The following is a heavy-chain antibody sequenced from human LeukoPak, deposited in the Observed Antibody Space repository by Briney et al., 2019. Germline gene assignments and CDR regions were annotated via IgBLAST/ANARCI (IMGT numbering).Heavy chain of an antibody. J-gene: IGHJ4*02. CDR2: ISETGTTI. V-gene: IGHV3-11*04. CDR1: GFTFSNYW. Sequence: GGSLRLSCEGSGFTFSNYWMGWLRQAPGKGLEWISYISETGTTIHYADSVKGRFTVSRDNTKNSLYLQMNSLRVEDTAVYYCARDAYFYSSDQWGRGTLVIVSS. D-gene: IGHD2-21*01. CDR3: ARDAYFYSSDQ.